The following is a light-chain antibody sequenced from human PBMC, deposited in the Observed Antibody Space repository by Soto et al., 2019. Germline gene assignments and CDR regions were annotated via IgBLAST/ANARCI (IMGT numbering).Light chain of an antibody. Sequence: EIVLTQSPATLSLYPGERATLSCRASQSVSSYLAWYQQKPGQAPRLLIYGASTRATGIPARFSGSGSGTEFTLTISSLQSEDFAVYYCQQYNNWPPPGITFGQGTRLEIK. CDR1: QSVSSY. V-gene: IGKV3-15*01. J-gene: IGKJ5*01. CDR2: GAS. CDR3: QQYNNWPPPGIT.